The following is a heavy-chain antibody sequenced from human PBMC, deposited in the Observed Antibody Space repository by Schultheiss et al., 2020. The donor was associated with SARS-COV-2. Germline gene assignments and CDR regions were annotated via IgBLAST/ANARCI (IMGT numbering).Heavy chain of an antibody. Sequence: GGSLRLSCAASGFTVSSNYMSWVRQAPGKGLEWVSAISGSGGSTYYADSVKGRFTISRDNSKNTLYLQMNSLRAEDTAVYYCARDVDSSGYLFDYWGQGTLVTVSS. CDR2: ISGSGGST. D-gene: IGHD3-22*01. CDR3: ARDVDSSGYLFDY. CDR1: GFTVSSNY. J-gene: IGHJ4*02. V-gene: IGHV3-23*01.